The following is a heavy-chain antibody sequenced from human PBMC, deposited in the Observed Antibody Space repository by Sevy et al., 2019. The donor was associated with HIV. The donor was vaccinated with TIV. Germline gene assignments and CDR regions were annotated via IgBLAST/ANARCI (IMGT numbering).Heavy chain of an antibody. CDR2: ISSSSNYI. CDR1: GFTFSSYS. V-gene: IGHV3-21*01. CDR3: ARDMIRTLWYFDL. Sequence: GGSLRLSCAASGFTFSSYSMNWVRQAPGKGLEWISSISSSSNYIYYADSVKGRFTISRDNAQNSLYLQMNSLRAEDTAVYYCARDMIRTLWYFDLWGRGTVVTVS. D-gene: IGHD3-22*01. J-gene: IGHJ2*01.